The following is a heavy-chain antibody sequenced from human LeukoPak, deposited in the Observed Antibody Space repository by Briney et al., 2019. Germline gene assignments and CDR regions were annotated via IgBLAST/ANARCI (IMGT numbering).Heavy chain of an antibody. J-gene: IGHJ4*02. Sequence: SETLSLTCTVSGGSISSGDYYWSWIRQPPGTGLEWIGYIYYSGSTYYNPSLKSRVTISVDTSKNQFSLKLSSVTAADTAVYYCARDRNYYDSSGYYFANWGQGTLVTVSS. D-gene: IGHD3-22*01. CDR3: ARDRNYYDSSGYYFAN. CDR1: GGSISSGDYY. V-gene: IGHV4-30-4*01. CDR2: IYYSGST.